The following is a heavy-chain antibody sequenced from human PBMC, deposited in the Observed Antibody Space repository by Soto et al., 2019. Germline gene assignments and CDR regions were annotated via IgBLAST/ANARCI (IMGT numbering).Heavy chain of an antibody. CDR3: ARAGVAARPGYYYGMDV. Sequence: SVKVSCKASGGTFSSYAISWVRQAPGQGLEWMGGIIPIFGTANYAQKFQGRVTITADESTSTAYMELSSLRSEDTAVYYCARAGVAARPGYYYGMDVWGQGTTVTVSS. J-gene: IGHJ6*02. V-gene: IGHV1-69*13. CDR2: IIPIFGTA. D-gene: IGHD6-6*01. CDR1: GGTFSSYA.